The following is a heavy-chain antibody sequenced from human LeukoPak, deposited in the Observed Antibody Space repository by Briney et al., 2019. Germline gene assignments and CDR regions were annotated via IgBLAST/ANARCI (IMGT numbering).Heavy chain of an antibody. J-gene: IGHJ4*02. D-gene: IGHD3-22*01. V-gene: IGHV4-4*07. CDR1: SGPISSYH. CDR3: HMYYYDSSGYYLVY. Sequence: SETLSLTCTVSSGPISSYHWSWIRQPAGKGLEWIGRIHTSGSTNYNPSLKSRVTMSLDTSKNQFSLKLSSVTAADTAVYYCHMYYYDSSGYYLVYWGQGTLVTVSS. CDR2: IHTSGST.